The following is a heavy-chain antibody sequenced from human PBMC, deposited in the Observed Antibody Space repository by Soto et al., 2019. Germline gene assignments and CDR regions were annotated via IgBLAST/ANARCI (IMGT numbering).Heavy chain of an antibody. CDR1: GYTFTGYY. D-gene: IGHD3-3*01. CDR2: INPNSGGT. CDR3: ARGRHNYDFWSGYYEEYYYGMDV. J-gene: IGHJ6*02. Sequence: GASVKVSCKASGYTFTGYYMHWVRQAPGQGLEWMGWINPNSGGTNYAQKFQGRVTMTRDTSISTAYMELSRLRSDDTAVYYCARGRHNYDFWSGYYEEYYYGMDVWGQGTTVTVPS. V-gene: IGHV1-2*02.